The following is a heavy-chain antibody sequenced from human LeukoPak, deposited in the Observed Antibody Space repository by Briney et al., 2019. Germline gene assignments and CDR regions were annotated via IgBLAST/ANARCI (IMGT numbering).Heavy chain of an antibody. D-gene: IGHD1-26*01. CDR1: GYSFTSYW. CDR2: IYLGDSDT. CDR3: ARRAGEWELLDY. V-gene: IGHV5-51*01. Sequence: GESLKISCKGSGYSFTSYWLDWVRQMPGKGLEWMGIIYLGDSDTRYNPFFQGQVTISADKSIRTAYLQGSSLKASDTAMYYFARRAGEWELLDYWGQGTLVTVSS. J-gene: IGHJ4*02.